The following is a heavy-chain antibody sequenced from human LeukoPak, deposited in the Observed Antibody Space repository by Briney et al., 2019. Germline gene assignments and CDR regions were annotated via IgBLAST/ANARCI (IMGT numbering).Heavy chain of an antibody. V-gene: IGHV3-72*01. J-gene: IGHJ4*02. CDR3: GRSRAGAIDY. CDR1: GFTLSDHY. CDR2: TRNKANSYST. D-gene: IGHD1-26*01. Sequence: GSLRLSCAASGFTLSDHYMDWVRQAPGKGLEWVGRTRNKANSYSTEYAASVKGRFTISRDESKNSLYLQMNSLKAEDTAVYYCGRSRAGAIDYWGQGTLVTVSP.